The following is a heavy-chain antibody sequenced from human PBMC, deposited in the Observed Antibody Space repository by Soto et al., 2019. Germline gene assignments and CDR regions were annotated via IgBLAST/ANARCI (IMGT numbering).Heavy chain of an antibody. D-gene: IGHD6-19*01. Sequence: QVQLVESGGGVVQPGRSLRLSCAASGFTFSSYGLHWVRQAPRKGLEWGAVIWYHGSNKYYADSVKGRFTISRENAKNTLDLQMNSLRAEDTAVYYLARDVRDSGWYYFDYWGQGTLVTVSS. J-gene: IGHJ4*02. CDR2: IWYHGSNK. CDR3: ARDVRDSGWYYFDY. CDR1: GFTFSSYG. V-gene: IGHV3-33*01.